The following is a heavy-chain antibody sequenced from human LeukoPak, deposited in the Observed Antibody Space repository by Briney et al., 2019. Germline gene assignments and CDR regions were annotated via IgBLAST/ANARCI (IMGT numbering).Heavy chain of an antibody. J-gene: IGHJ4*02. Sequence: PSQTLSLTCTVSGGSISSGGYYWSWIRQPPGKGLEWIGYIYHSGSTYYNPSLKSRVTISVDTSKNQFSLKLSSVTAADTAVYYCAKYFAATGESHLDHWGQGSLVTVSS. CDR3: AKYFAATGESHLDH. D-gene: IGHD2-8*02. CDR1: GGSISSGGYY. V-gene: IGHV4-30-2*02. CDR2: IYHSGST.